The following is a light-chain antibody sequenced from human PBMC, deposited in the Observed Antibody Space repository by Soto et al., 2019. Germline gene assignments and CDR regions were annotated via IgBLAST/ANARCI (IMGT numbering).Light chain of an antibody. CDR3: HQYANSPRT. J-gene: IGKJ2*01. Sequence: EIVLTQSPGTLSLSLGERATLSCRASQSVSSNYLVWYQQKPGQAPRLLINGASSRASGIPDRFSGSGSGTDFTLIISRLEPEDFAVYYCHQYANSPRTFGQGTKLEIK. CDR1: QSVSSNY. CDR2: GAS. V-gene: IGKV3-20*01.